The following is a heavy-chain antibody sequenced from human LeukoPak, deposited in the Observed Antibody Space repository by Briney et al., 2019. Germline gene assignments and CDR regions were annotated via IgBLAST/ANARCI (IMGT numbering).Heavy chain of an antibody. CDR1: GFTFDDYG. J-gene: IGHJ6*03. Sequence: SGGSLRLSCAASGFTFDDYGMSWVRQAPGKGLEWVSYISSSGSTIYYADSVKGRFTISRDNAKNSLYLQMNSLRAEDTAVYYCARGGSRGSYPRYYYYMDVWGKGTTVTVSS. CDR2: ISSSGSTI. CDR3: ARGGSRGSYPRYYYYMDV. V-gene: IGHV3-11*04. D-gene: IGHD1-26*01.